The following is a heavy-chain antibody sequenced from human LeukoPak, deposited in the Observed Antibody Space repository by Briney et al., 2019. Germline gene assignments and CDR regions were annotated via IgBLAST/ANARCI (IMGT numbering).Heavy chain of an antibody. CDR3: AKGAYAAVAGPDH. V-gene: IGHV3-30*18. CDR1: GFTFSDYG. CDR2: IAYDGGNK. Sequence: GGSLRLSCAASGFTFSDYGMHWVRQAPGKGLEWVAVIAYDGGNKYYADSVKGRFTISRDNSKNTLYLQMNSPRAEDTAVYYCAKGAYAAVAGPDHWGQGTLVTVSS. J-gene: IGHJ4*02. D-gene: IGHD6-19*01.